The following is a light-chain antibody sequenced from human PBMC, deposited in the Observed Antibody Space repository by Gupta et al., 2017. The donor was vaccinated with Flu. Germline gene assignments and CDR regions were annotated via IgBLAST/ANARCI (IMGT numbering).Light chain of an antibody. Sequence: EIVMTQSPATLSVSPGESATLSCRASQSVSNNLAWYQQKHGQPPRRLIYGASTRATGIPARFCGNGSGTEFTLTISSRQSEDFAVYYCQQYNDWPPWTFGQGTKVQMK. CDR3: QQYNDWPPWT. CDR2: GAS. V-gene: IGKV3-15*01. CDR1: QSVSNN. J-gene: IGKJ1*01.